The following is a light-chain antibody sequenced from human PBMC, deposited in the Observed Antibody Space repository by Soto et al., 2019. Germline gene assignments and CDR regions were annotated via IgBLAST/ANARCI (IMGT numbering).Light chain of an antibody. CDR1: SSDVGTYRY. Sequence: QSALTQPPSASGSPGQSVTISCTATSSDVGTYRYVSWYQHHPGKAPKLIIYEVSKRPSGVPDRFSGSKSGNTASLTVSGLQAEDEADYYCCSHAGSNYAFLFGTGTKLTVL. CDR3: CSHAGSNYAFL. CDR2: EVS. J-gene: IGLJ1*01. V-gene: IGLV2-8*01.